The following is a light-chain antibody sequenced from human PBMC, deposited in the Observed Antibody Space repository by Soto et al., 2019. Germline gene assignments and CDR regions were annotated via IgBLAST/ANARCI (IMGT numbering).Light chain of an antibody. CDR2: DAS. V-gene: IGKV1-5*01. Sequence: DIQMTQSPSTLSASVGDRVTITCRASQSISSWLAWYQQKPGKAPKLLIYDASSLESGVPSRFSGSGSGTAFTLTISSLQPDDFATYYCQQYNSSRTFGQGTKVEIK. CDR3: QQYNSSRT. CDR1: QSISSW. J-gene: IGKJ1*01.